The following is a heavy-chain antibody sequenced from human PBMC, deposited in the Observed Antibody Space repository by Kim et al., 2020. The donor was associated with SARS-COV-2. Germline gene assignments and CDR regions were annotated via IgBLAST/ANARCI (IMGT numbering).Heavy chain of an antibody. D-gene: IGHD3-9*01. V-gene: IGHV4-59*08. Sequence: NPSLKSRVTISVDTSKNQFSLKLSSVTAADTAVYYCARQGHWFRPVYFDYWGQGTLVTVSS. CDR3: ARQGHWFRPVYFDY. J-gene: IGHJ4*02.